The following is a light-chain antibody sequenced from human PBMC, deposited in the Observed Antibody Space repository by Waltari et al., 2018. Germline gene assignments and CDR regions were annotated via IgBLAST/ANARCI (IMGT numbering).Light chain of an antibody. V-gene: IGKV3-11*01. Sequence: VILTQSTATLSLSPGERAALSCRASQSVSSYLAWYQQKPGKAPRLLIHSASSRATGIPDRFSGSWSGTEFTLTISSLEPEDVGVYHCYQHSSGYSFGQGTKVEIK. CDR3: YQHSSGYS. J-gene: IGKJ2*03. CDR2: SAS. CDR1: QSVSSY.